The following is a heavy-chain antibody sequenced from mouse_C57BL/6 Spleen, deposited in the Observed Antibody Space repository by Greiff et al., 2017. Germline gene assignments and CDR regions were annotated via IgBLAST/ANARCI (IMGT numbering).Heavy chain of an antibody. J-gene: IGHJ2*01. V-gene: IGHV1-72*01. Sequence: QVQLQQPGAELVKPGASVKLSCKASGYTFTSYWMHWVKQRPGRGLEWCGRIDPNSGGPKYNEKFKSKATLTVDKPSSAAYMQLSSLTSEDSAVYYCARSTTVGGDFDYWGQGTTLTVSS. D-gene: IGHD1-1*01. CDR3: ARSTTVGGDFDY. CDR2: IDPNSGGP. CDR1: GYTFTSYW.